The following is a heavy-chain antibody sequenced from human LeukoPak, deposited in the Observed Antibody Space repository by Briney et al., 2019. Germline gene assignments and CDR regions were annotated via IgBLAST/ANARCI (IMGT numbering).Heavy chain of an antibody. CDR1: GYTFTSYG. CDR3: ARGRWKEQRLGFYYFDY. D-gene: IGHD6-25*01. J-gene: IGHJ4*02. Sequence: ASVKVSCKASGYTFTSYGISWVRQAPGQGLEWMGWISAYNGNTNYAQKLQGRVTMTTDTSTSTAYMELSSLRSEDTAVYYCARGRWKEQRLGFYYFDYWGQGTLVTVSS. V-gene: IGHV1-18*01. CDR2: ISAYNGNT.